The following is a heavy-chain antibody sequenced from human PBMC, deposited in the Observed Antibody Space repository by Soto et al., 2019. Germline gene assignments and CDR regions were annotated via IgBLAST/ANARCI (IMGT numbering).Heavy chain of an antibody. V-gene: IGHV1-8*02. CDR2: VNPNSGYT. D-gene: IGHD3-10*01. Sequence: QVQLVQSGAEVKKPGASVKVSCKASGYTLTSYDINWVRQATGQGLEWMGWVNPNSGYTGYAQKFQGRVSMTRHTSTSQVYMELSSLPSEDTALYYCAAATSLGSFGEQGGYYFDLWGRGTRVTVSS. CDR1: GYTLTSYD. CDR3: AAATSLGSFGEQGGYYFDL. J-gene: IGHJ2*01.